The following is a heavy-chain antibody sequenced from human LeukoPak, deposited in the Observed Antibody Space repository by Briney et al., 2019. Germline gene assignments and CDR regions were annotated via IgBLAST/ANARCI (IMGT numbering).Heavy chain of an antibody. J-gene: IGHJ6*02. D-gene: IGHD3-3*02. CDR2: ISGSGGST. CDR1: GFTSSSYA. CDR3: AKSPSAFLLGIYYYYGMDV. V-gene: IGHV3-23*01. Sequence: PGGSLRLSCAASGFTSSSYAMSWVRQAPGKGLEWVSSISGSGGSTYYADSVKGRFTISRDNSKNTLYLQMNSLRAEDTAVYYCAKSPSAFLLGIYYYYGMDVWGQGTTVTVSS.